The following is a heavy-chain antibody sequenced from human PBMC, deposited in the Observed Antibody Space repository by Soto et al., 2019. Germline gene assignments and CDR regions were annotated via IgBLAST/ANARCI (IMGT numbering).Heavy chain of an antibody. CDR3: YAMHRSGYSFDF. Sequence: QVQLVESGGGVVQPGRSLRLSCAASGLTFSTYTLHWVRQAPGKGLEWVALILDDGSDKFYADSVKGRFTISRDNSKSALYLQMNSLRTEDTVVYYCYAMHRSGYSFDFWGQGTLVTVSS. J-gene: IGHJ4*02. V-gene: IGHV3-30*14. CDR1: GLTFSTYT. CDR2: ILDDGSDK. D-gene: IGHD3-22*01.